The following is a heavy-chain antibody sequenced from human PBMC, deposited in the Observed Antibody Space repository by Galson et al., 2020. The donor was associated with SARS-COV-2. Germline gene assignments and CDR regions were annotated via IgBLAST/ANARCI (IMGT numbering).Heavy chain of an antibody. V-gene: IGHV3-30*18. D-gene: IGHD1-26*01. CDR3: AKFGGRHSGSPNIRGMDA. J-gene: IGHJ6*02. CDR1: GFNFSIYG. Sequence: TGGSLRLSCAASGFNFSIYGMHWVRQAPGKGLEWVALTSYDGSNKYYADSVKGRFTISRDNSRNTLYLQMNSLRVEDTALYYCAKFGGRHSGSPNIRGMDAGGQGTTVTGS. CDR2: TSYDGSNK.